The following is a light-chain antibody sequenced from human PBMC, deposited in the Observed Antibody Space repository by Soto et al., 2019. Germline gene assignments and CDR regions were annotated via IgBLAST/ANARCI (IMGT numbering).Light chain of an antibody. CDR3: QSYDSSLSAV. Sequence: QSVLTQPPSVSGAPGQRVTISGTGSSSNIGAGYDVHWYQQLPGTAPKLLIYGNSNRPSGVPDRFSGSKSGTSASLAITGLQAEDEADYYCQSYDSSLSAVFGGGTQLTVL. CDR2: GNS. J-gene: IGLJ7*01. V-gene: IGLV1-40*01. CDR1: SSNIGAGYD.